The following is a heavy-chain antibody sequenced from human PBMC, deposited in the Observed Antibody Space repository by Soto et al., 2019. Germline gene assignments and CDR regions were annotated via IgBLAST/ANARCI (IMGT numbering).Heavy chain of an antibody. J-gene: IGHJ5*01. CDR2: INSDGSST. CDR1: GFTFSRDW. Sequence: PGGSLRLSCAASGFTFSRDWMHWVRQAPGKGLVWVSRINSDGSSTSYADSVKGRFTISRDNAKNTVYLQMNSLRAEDTAVYYCARGTVMVPWPFDTWGQGTLVTVSS. D-gene: IGHD2-8*02. V-gene: IGHV3-74*01. CDR3: ARGTVMVPWPFDT.